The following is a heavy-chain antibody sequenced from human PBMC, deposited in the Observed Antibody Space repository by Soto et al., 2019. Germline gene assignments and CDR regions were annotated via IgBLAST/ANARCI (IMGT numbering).Heavy chain of an antibody. Sequence: PSETLSLTCTVSGGSISSYYWSWIWQPPGKGLEWIGYIYYSGSTNYNPSLKSRVTISVDTSKNQFSLKLSSVTAADTAVYYCARGSGDYAFDYWGQGTLVTVSS. J-gene: IGHJ4*02. D-gene: IGHD4-17*01. CDR1: GGSISSYY. V-gene: IGHV4-59*01. CDR2: IYYSGST. CDR3: ARGSGDYAFDY.